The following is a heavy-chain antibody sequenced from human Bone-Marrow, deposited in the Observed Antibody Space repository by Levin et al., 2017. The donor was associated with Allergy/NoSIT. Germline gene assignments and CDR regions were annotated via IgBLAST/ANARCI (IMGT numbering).Heavy chain of an antibody. D-gene: IGHD3-16*01. Sequence: LSLTCAASGFTFSSYAMSWVRQAPGKGLEWVSAISGSGGSTYYADSVKGRFTISRDNSKNTLYLQMNSLRAEDTAVYYCAKDLLGGGPTAYWGQGTLVTVSS. CDR2: ISGSGGST. J-gene: IGHJ4*02. CDR1: GFTFSSYA. CDR3: AKDLLGGGPTAY. V-gene: IGHV3-23*01.